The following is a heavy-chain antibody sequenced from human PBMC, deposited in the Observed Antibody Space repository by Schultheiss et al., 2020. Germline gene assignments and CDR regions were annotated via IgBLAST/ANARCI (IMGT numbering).Heavy chain of an antibody. D-gene: IGHD2-2*01. CDR3: AGYCSSTSCYWLDA. V-gene: IGHV4-61*10. CDR2: INHSGST. Sequence: SETLSLTCTVSGVSVSSCSYYWSWIRQPAGKGLEWIGEINHSGSTNYNPSLKSRVTITVDTYKKQFSLKMSSVTAADAAVYYCAGYCSSTSCYWLDAWGQGTLVTVSS. CDR1: GVSVSSCSYY. J-gene: IGHJ5*02.